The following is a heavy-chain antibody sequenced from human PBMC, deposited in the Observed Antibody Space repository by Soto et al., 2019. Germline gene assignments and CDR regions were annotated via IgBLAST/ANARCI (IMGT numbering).Heavy chain of an antibody. D-gene: IGHD5-18*01. V-gene: IGHV4-59*01. CDR3: ARGVRGYSYPFDC. J-gene: IGHJ4*02. Sequence: SETLSLTCTVSGGSINSYYWSWIRQPPGKGLEWIGYISYSGSTNYNPSVKSRVTISVDTSKNQFALNLKSVTAADTAVYYCARGVRGYSYPFDCWGQGTLVTVSS. CDR2: ISYSGST. CDR1: GGSINSYY.